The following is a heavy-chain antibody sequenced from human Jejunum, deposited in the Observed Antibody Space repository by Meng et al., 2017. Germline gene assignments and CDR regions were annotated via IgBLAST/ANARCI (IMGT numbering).Heavy chain of an antibody. V-gene: IGHV4-4*02. CDR1: GGSIESNNW. J-gene: IGHJ2*01. CDR2: VYHSGST. D-gene: IGHD3-10*02. Sequence: QLQLQESGPGRVQPSETLSLHCAVLGGSIESNNWWTWIRQPPGQGLEWIGEVYHSGSTHYNPSLQSRVTISIDNSKNRFSLSLNSVTAADTAIYYCARADYVRYFDLWGRGTLVTVSS. CDR3: ARADYVRYFDL.